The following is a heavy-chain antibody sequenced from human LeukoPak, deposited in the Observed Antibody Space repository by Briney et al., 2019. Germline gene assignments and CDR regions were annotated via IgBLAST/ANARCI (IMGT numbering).Heavy chain of an antibody. J-gene: IGHJ4*02. V-gene: IGHV3-73*01. CDR1: GFTFSGSA. Sequence: GGSLKLSWAAAGFTFSGSAMHWVRQGSGNGLEWLGRIRSKANSYATAYAASVKGRFTISRDESKNTAYLQMNSLKTEDAAVYYCTRRYARYCSGGSCYWRDYWGQGTLVTVSS. D-gene: IGHD2-15*01. CDR3: TRRYARYCSGGSCYWRDY. CDR2: IRSKANSYAT.